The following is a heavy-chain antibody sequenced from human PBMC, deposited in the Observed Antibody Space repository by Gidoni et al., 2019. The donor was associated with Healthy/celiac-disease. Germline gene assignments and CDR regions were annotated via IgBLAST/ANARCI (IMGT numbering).Heavy chain of an antibody. V-gene: IGHV3-23*01. CDR1: GFTFNVYA. J-gene: IGHJ4*02. Sequence: EMPLLEYGGGLVQPGGSLRLSCATSGFTFNVYAMSCVLQALGKGLEWVSDISGSGGSTYYADSVKGRFTISRDNSKNTLYLQMNSLRAEDTAVYYCAKDGAGYYDSSGFWDYWGQGTLVTVSS. CDR2: ISGSGGST. CDR3: AKDGAGYYDSSGFWDY. D-gene: IGHD3-22*01.